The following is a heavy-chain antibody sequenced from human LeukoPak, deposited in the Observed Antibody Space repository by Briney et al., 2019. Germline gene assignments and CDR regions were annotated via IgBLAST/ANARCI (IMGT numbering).Heavy chain of an antibody. CDR3: ARDRSNYYWYFDL. D-gene: IGHD4-11*01. V-gene: IGHV3-53*01. CDR2: IYSGGST. J-gene: IGHJ2*01. Sequence: GGSLRLSCAASGFTVSSNYMSWVRQAPGKGLEWVSVIYSGGSTYYADSVKGRFTIPRDNSKNTLYLQMNSLRAEDTAVYYCARDRSNYYWYFDLWGRGTLVTVSS. CDR1: GFTVSSNY.